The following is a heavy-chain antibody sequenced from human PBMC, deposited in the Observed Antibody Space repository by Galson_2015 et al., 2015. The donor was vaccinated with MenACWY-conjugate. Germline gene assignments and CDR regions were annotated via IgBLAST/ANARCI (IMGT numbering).Heavy chain of an antibody. V-gene: IGHV4-59*01. Sequence: ETLSLTCSVSGAPLINYYWSWIRQPPGKGLEWVGYIYDKGGTNYNPSLGSRVTISRDTSKKQFSLLLTSVTAADTAVYFCARSSGTDVWGQGTTVTVSS. J-gene: IGHJ6*02. CDR1: GAPLINYY. CDR2: IYDKGGT. CDR3: ARSSGTDV.